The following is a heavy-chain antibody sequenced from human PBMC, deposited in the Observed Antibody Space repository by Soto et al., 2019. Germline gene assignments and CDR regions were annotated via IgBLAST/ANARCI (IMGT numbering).Heavy chain of an antibody. Sequence: LTCTVSTASISSYSWSWIRQPPGKGLEWIGYVYNSGSTIYNPSLKSRVTISLDTSKNQFSLRLTSVTAADTAVYYCAGDYASGSYRFDYWGQGALVTVSS. CDR3: AGDYASGSYRFDY. CDR1: TASISSYS. J-gene: IGHJ4*02. V-gene: IGHV4-59*01. D-gene: IGHD3-10*01. CDR2: VYNSGST.